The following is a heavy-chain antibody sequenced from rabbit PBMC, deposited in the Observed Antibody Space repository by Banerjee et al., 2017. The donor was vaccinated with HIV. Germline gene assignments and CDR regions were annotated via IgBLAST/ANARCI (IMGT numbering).Heavy chain of an antibody. Sequence: QLKETGGGLVQPGGSLTLSCKASGFDFSSYYMCWVRQAPGKGLEWIGIIYTGKGSTDYASWVNGRFTISSDNAQNTVFLQMTSLTAADTATYFCARGSSGWGDRWLDLWGPGTLVTVS. CDR3: ARGSSGWGDRWLDL. CDR1: GFDFSSYY. J-gene: IGHJ5*01. CDR2: IYTGKGST. D-gene: IGHD4-1*01. V-gene: IGHV1S7*01.